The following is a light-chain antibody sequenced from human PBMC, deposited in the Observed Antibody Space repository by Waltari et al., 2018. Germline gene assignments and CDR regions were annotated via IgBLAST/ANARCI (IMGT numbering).Light chain of an antibody. CDR3: QQYNKWPLT. Sequence: EIVMTQSPATLSVSPGERATLSCRASQSINSNLAWYQQKPGQAPSLLIYGASTRATGIPARFSGSGSGTEFPLTISGLQSEDFAVYYCQQYNKWPLTFGQGTRLEIK. CDR2: GAS. CDR1: QSINSN. V-gene: IGKV3D-15*01. J-gene: IGKJ5*01.